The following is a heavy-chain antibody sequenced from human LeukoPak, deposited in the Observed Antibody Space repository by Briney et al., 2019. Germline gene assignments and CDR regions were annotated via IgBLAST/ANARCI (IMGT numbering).Heavy chain of an antibody. D-gene: IGHD5-24*01. CDR2: KNDDGSEK. J-gene: IGHJ4*02. V-gene: IGHV3-7*03. CDR1: GFSLSNHW. Sequence: GGSLRLSCAASGFSLSNHWMTWVRQAPGKGLEWVANKNDDGSEKYYEDSVKGRFTISRDYATNSLYLQMNSLSPEDTALYYCAKEAGRDDFWDYFDCWGQGTLVTVSS. CDR3: AKEAGRDDFWDYFDC.